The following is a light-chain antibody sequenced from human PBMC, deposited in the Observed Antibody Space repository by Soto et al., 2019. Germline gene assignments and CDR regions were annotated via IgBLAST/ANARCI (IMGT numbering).Light chain of an antibody. CDR2: GAS. CDR3: QQTYTIPFA. CDR1: QTIDNY. J-gene: IGKJ2*01. Sequence: DMQMTQSPSSLSASVGDRVTITCRPSQTIDNYLNWYQHKPGKAPKLLIYGASTLHSGVSSRFTGSASGTDFTLTIDNLQAEDFATYYCQQTYTIPFAFGQGTKLEI. V-gene: IGKV1-39*01.